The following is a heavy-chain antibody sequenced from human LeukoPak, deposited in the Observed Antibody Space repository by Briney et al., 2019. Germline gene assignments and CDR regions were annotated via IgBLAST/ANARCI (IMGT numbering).Heavy chain of an antibody. CDR1: GYTFTDDY. CDR3: ARASSSSWDLPVDY. Sequence: ASVKVSCKTSGYTFTDDYIHWVRQAPGQGLEFMGWINPDSGFTNYAQKFKGRVTMTRDTSISTAYMELSRLRSDDTAVYYCARASSSSWDLPVDYWGQGTLVTVSS. D-gene: IGHD6-13*01. CDR2: INPDSGFT. J-gene: IGHJ4*02. V-gene: IGHV1-2*02.